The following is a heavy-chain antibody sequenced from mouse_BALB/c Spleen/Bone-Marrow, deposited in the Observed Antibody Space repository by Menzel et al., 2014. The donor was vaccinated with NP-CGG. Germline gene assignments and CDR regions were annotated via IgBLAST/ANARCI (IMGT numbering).Heavy chain of an antibody. CDR2: ISYSGAT. J-gene: IGHJ2*01. V-gene: IGHV3-2*02. D-gene: IGHD3-1*01. CDR1: GYSITSDYA. Sequence: EVKLVESGPGLVKPSQSLSLTCTVTGYSITSDYAWHWIRQFPGNTLEWMGYISYSGATTYNPSLKSRISITRDASKNQFFLQLNSVTTEDTATYYCARGSYYFDYWGQGTTLTVSS. CDR3: ARGSYYFDY.